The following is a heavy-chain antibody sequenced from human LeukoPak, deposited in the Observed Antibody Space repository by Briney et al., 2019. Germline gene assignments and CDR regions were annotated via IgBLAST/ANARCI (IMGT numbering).Heavy chain of an antibody. CDR3: AHSSLRLGGGKMGFDY. D-gene: IGHD2-15*01. J-gene: IGHJ4*02. V-gene: IGHV2-5*01. Sequence: SGPTLVKPTQTLTLTCTFSGFSLSTSGVGVGWIRQPPGKALEWLALIYWNDDKRYSPSLKSRLTITKDTSKNQVVLTMTNMDPVDTATYYCAHSSLRLGGGKMGFDYWGQGTLVTVSS. CDR2: IYWNDDK. CDR1: GFSLSTSGVG.